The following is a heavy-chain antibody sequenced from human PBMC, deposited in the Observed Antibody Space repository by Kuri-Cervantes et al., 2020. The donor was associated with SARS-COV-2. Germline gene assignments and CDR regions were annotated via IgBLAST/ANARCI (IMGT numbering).Heavy chain of an antibody. Sequence: LTCAASGFSFSDYYMIRIRQAPGKGLEWVSYISSSTTYTNHADSVKGRFTISRDNAKNSLYLHMDSLRAEDSAVYSCARGGLCSGGSCYHYSYYMDVWGKGTTVTVSS. CDR1: GFSFSDYY. CDR3: ARGGLCSGGSCYHYSYYMDV. D-gene: IGHD2-15*01. J-gene: IGHJ6*03. V-gene: IGHV3-11*06. CDR2: ISSSTTYT.